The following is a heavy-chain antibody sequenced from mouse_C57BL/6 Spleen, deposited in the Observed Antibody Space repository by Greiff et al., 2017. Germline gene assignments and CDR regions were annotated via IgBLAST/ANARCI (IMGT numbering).Heavy chain of an antibody. CDR1: GYSITSGYY. D-gene: IGHD1-1*01. CDR3: AMDYYGSTWFAY. V-gene: IGHV3-6*01. Sequence: EVKLMESGPGLVKPSQSLSLTCSVTGYSITSGYYWNWIRQFPGNKLEWMGYISYDGSNNYNPSLKNRISITRDTSKNQFFLKLNSVTTEDTATYYCAMDYYGSTWFAYWGQGTLVTVSA. J-gene: IGHJ3*01. CDR2: ISYDGSN.